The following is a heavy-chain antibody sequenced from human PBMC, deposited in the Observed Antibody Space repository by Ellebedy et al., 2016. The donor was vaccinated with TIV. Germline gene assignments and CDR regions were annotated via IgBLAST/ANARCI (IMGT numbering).Heavy chain of an antibody. Sequence: ASVKVSCXASGYTFTGYYMHWVRQAPGQGLEWMGWINPNSGGTNYAQKFQGRVTMTRDTSINTAYMELSRLTSDDTAVYYCAKNADPCSGGNCYSVVVVVAPDSWGQGTLVTV. V-gene: IGHV1-2*02. CDR1: GYTFTGYY. CDR2: INPNSGGT. CDR3: AKNADPCSGGNCYSVVVVVAPDS. J-gene: IGHJ4*02. D-gene: IGHD2-15*01.